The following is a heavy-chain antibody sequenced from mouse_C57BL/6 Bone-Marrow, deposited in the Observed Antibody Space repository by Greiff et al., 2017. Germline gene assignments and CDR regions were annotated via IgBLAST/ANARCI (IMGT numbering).Heavy chain of an antibody. CDR3: ARPTYYDYDYVAYYFDY. J-gene: IGHJ2*01. D-gene: IGHD2-4*01. CDR1: GYTFTSYW. V-gene: IGHV1-50*01. Sequence: QVQLQQPGAELVKPGASVKLSCKASGYTFTSYWMQWVKQRPGQGLEWIGEIDPSDSYTNYNQKFKGKATLTVDTSSSTAYMQLRSLTSEYSAVYYCARPTYYDYDYVAYYFDYWGQGTTLTVSS. CDR2: IDPSDSYT.